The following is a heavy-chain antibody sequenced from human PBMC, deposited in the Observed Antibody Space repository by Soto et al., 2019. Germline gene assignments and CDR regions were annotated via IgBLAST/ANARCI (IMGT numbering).Heavy chain of an antibody. CDR1: GGSMTSYY. V-gene: IGHV4-4*07. Sequence: SETLSLTCTVSGGSMTSYYWTWIRQPAGKGLEWIGRVYSSGVTHYNPSLKSRVTISLDTSKNQFSLRLLSVTDADTAVYFCARGQRFSDCFDQWGKGTVVTVXS. CDR3: ARGQRFSDCFDQ. D-gene: IGHD3-3*01. J-gene: IGHJ5*02. CDR2: VYSSGVT.